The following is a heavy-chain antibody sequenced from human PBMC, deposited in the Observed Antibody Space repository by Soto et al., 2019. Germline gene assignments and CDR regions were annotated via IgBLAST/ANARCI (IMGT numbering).Heavy chain of an antibody. CDR3: ARCAYDSCGRLLRYFQH. J-gene: IGHJ1*01. V-gene: IGHV3-23*01. CDR2: ISGSGGGT. D-gene: IGHD3-22*01. CDR1: GFTFNIYV. Sequence: EVQLLESGGGLVQPGGSLRLSCAVSGFTFNIYVMSWVRQAPGKGLEWVSAISGSGGGTYYADSVRGRFTSSRDNSNNTLFRQRSSRRAGDTAVYYCARCAYDSCGRLLRYFQHWGQGTLVTVSS.